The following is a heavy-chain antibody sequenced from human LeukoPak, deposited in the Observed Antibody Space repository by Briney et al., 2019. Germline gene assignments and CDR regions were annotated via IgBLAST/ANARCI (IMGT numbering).Heavy chain of an antibody. D-gene: IGHD1-7*01. Sequence: SGPTLVNPTQPLTLTCTLSGFSLTTSGAGVGWIRQPPGKALEWIALIYWNGDKLYTPSLKRRVSIIQESSKNQVLLTMTNMDPVDTATYYCARRLELNPFGYYFDYWGQGTLVTVSS. V-gene: IGHV2-5*01. J-gene: IGHJ4*02. CDR2: IYWNGDK. CDR3: ARRLELNPFGYYFDY. CDR1: GFSLTTSGAG.